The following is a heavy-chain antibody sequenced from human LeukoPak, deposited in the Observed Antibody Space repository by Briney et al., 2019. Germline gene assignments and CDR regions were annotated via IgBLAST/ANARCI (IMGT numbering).Heavy chain of an antibody. Sequence: SETLSLTCTVSGGSISSYYWSWIRQPPGKGLEWIGYIYYSGSTNYNPSLKSRVTISIDTSKNQFSLKLNSVTAADTAVYYCARAPYPDWGSYNYWGQGTLVTVSS. CDR1: GGSISSYY. CDR3: ARAPYPDWGSYNY. CDR2: IYYSGST. V-gene: IGHV4-59*08. J-gene: IGHJ4*02. D-gene: IGHD7-27*01.